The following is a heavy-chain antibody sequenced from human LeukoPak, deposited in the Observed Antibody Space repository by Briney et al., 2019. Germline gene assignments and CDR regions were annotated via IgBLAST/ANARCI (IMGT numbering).Heavy chain of an antibody. CDR2: IRSKANSYAT. J-gene: IGHJ6*03. CDR3: TSLWFGELLRYYYYMDV. D-gene: IGHD3-10*01. Sequence: GGSLRLSCAASGFTFSGSAMHWVRQASGKGLEWVGRIRSKANSYATAYAASVKGRFTISRDDSKNTAYLQMNSLKTEDTAVYYCTSLWFGELLRYYYYMDVWGKGTTVTVSS. V-gene: IGHV3-73*01. CDR1: GFTFSGSA.